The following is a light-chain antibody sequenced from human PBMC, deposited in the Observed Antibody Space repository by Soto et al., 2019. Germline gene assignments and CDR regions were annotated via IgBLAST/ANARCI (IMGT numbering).Light chain of an antibody. CDR3: QSYDSRLSADV. CDR2: TNN. V-gene: IGLV1-40*01. Sequence: QSVLTQPPSVSGAPGQRVTISCTGSSSNIGAGYDVHWYLQLPGTAPKLLVYTNNNRPSGVPDRFSGSTSGTSASLAITGLQAEDEADYYCQSYDSRLSADVFGTGTKLTVL. CDR1: SSNIGAGYD. J-gene: IGLJ1*01.